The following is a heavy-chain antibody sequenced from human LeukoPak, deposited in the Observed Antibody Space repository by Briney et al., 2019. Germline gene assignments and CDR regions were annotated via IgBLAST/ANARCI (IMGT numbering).Heavy chain of an antibody. V-gene: IGHV3-23*01. Sequence: GGSLRLSCAASGFTFSSYAMSWVRQAPGKGLEWVSGISGSGSSTYYADSEKGRFTISRDNSKNTLYLQMNSLRAEDTAVYYCAKGGDFWSGPQFDYWGQGTLVTVSS. J-gene: IGHJ4*02. CDR3: AKGGDFWSGPQFDY. CDR2: ISGSGSST. D-gene: IGHD3-3*01. CDR1: GFTFSSYA.